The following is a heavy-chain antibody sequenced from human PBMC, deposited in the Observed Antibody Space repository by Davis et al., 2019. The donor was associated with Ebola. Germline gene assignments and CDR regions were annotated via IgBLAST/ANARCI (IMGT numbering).Heavy chain of an antibody. CDR2: ISSSSSTI. J-gene: IGHJ4*02. Sequence: GESLKISCAASGFTFSSYSMNWVRQAPGKGLEWVSYISSSSSTIYYADSVKGRFTISRDNSKNTLYLQMNSLRAEDTAVYYCARGLQWELRGVCVYWGQGTLVTVSS. CDR3: ARGLQWELRGVCVY. V-gene: IGHV3-48*01. CDR1: GFTFSSYS. D-gene: IGHD1-26*01.